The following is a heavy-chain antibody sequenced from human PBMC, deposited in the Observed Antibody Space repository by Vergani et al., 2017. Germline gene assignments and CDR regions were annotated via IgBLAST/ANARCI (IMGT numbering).Heavy chain of an antibody. CDR1: GFTFSSYA. CDR2: ISGSGGST. D-gene: IGHD6-19*01. J-gene: IGHJ1*01. Sequence: EVQLLESGGGLVQPGGSLRLSCAASGFTFSSYAMSWVRQAPGKGLEWVSAISGSGGSTYYADSVKGRFTISRDNSKNTLYLQMNSLRAEDTAVYYCAKETVETKYSSGWSAGWVRYFQHWGQGTLVTVSS. V-gene: IGHV3-23*01. CDR3: AKETVETKYSSGWSAGWVRYFQH.